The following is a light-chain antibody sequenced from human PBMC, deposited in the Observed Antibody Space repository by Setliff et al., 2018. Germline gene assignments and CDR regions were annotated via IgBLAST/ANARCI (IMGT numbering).Light chain of an antibody. Sequence: VLTQPPSVSGAPGQRVTISCTGSGSNIGAGSDVHWYQFLPGTAPKLLIYGNMNRPSGVPDRFSGSKSATSASLAISGLQAEDEADYYCQSYDISLSGYVSGTGTKVTVL. J-gene: IGLJ1*01. V-gene: IGLV1-40*01. CDR3: QSYDISLSGYV. CDR1: GSNIGAGSD. CDR2: GNM.